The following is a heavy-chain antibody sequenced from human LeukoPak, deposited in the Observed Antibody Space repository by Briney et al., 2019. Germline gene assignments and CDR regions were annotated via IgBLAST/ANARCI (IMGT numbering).Heavy chain of an antibody. Sequence: GGSLRLSCAASGFTFSTYWMHWVRQPLGKGLVWVSRINPDGSTTNYADSVKGRLTISRDKAKNTLYLQMNSLTVEDTAVYYCVRITTVTTTDYWGQGTLVT. J-gene: IGHJ4*02. CDR2: INPDGSTT. CDR1: GFTFSTYW. V-gene: IGHV3-74*01. CDR3: VRITTVTTTDY. D-gene: IGHD4-17*01.